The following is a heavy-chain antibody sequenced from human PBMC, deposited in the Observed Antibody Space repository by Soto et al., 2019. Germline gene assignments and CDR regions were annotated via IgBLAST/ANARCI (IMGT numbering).Heavy chain of an antibody. CDR3: AKATRGGAATLIRDY. CDR1: GFTFSIYA. Sequence: EVQLLESGGGLVQPGGSLRLSCAAAGFTFSIYAMSWVRQAPGKGLEWVSAISGSGGSTYYADSVKGRFTISRDNSNNKLYRQMNSLRADDTAVYYCAKATRGGAATLIRDYWGQGTLVTVSS. D-gene: IGHD6-13*01. CDR2: ISGSGGST. V-gene: IGHV3-23*01. J-gene: IGHJ4*02.